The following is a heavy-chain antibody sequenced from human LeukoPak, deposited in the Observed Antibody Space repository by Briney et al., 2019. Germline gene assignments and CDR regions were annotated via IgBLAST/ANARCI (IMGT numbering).Heavy chain of an antibody. V-gene: IGHV4-31*03. CDR1: GGSISSGGYY. CDR2: IYYSGST. J-gene: IGHJ4*02. D-gene: IGHD3-22*01. Sequence: PSETLSLTCTVSGGSISSGGYYWSWIRQHAGKGLEWIGYIYYSGSTYYNPSLKSRVTISVDTSKNQFSLKLSSVTAADTAVYYCARDTSYYYDSSRYPIYYFDYWGQGTLVTVSS. CDR3: ARDTSYYYDSSRYPIYYFDY.